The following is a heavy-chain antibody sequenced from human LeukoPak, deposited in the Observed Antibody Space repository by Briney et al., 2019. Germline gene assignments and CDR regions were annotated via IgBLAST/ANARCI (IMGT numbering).Heavy chain of an antibody. J-gene: IGHJ3*02. Sequence: GGSLRLSCAASGFTLSSCWMHWVRQAPGKGLLWVSRINRDGSDSSYADSVKGRFTISRVNAKNTLYLQMNSLRAEDTAVYYCATVVGGYYPPVDGLDIWGQGTMVTVSS. CDR3: ATVVGGYYPPVDGLDI. CDR2: INRDGSDS. D-gene: IGHD6-25*01. CDR1: GFTLSSCW. V-gene: IGHV3-74*01.